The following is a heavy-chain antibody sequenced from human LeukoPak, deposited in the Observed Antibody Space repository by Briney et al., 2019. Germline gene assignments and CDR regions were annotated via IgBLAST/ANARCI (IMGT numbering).Heavy chain of an antibody. J-gene: IGHJ5*02. Sequence: GGSLRLSCAASGFSFSNYSMNWVRQVPGKGLEWVSSISTSSDYRHYADSVKGRFTISRDNAKNSMYLQMNTLRAEDTAVYYCAKDPDDYYGSGSHPSFDPWGQGTLVTVSS. CDR1: GFSFSNYS. CDR2: ISTSSDYR. D-gene: IGHD3-10*01. V-gene: IGHV3-21*01. CDR3: AKDPDDYYGSGSHPSFDP.